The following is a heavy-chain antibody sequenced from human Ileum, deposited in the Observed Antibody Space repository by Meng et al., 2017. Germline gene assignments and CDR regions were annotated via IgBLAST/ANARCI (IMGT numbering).Heavy chain of an antibody. J-gene: IGHJ5*02. D-gene: IGHD3-9*01. V-gene: IGHV4-39*07. CDR1: GGSITSRSFW. CDR2: ISYSGTT. CDR3: ARQPTGFPNWFDP. Sequence: QLHLQGSGPGRVKPSETLSLSCTVFGGSITSRSFWWGWIRQTPGKGLEWFGSISYSGTTSYNPSLRSRVTMSLDTSKNQFSLILSSVTAADTAVYYCARQPTGFPNWFDPWGQGTLVTVSS.